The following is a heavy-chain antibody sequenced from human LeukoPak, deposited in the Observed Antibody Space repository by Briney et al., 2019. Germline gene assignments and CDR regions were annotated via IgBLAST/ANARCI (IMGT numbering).Heavy chain of an antibody. CDR2: MNPNSGNT. D-gene: IGHD6-13*01. V-gene: IGHV1-8*01. CDR1: GYTFTSYD. CDR3: ARGEYSSSWYGHYYYYYYMDV. Sequence: ASVKVSCKASGYTFTSYDTNWVRQATGQGLEWMGWMNPNSGNTGCAQKFQGRVTMTRNTSISTAYMELSSLRSEDTAVYYCARGEYSSSWYGHYYYYYYMDVWGKGTTVTVSS. J-gene: IGHJ6*03.